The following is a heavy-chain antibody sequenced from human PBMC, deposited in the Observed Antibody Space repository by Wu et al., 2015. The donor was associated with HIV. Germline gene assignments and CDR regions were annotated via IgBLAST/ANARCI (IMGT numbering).Heavy chain of an antibody. CDR3: ARDWQFQVTFGDYYMDI. D-gene: IGHD3-3*01. V-gene: IGHV1-2*02. CDR1: GYTFTAYY. CDR2: INPDSGDT. J-gene: IGHJ6*03. Sequence: QVPLVQSGTEMKKSGASVKVSCETSGYTFTAYYIHWVRQAPGRGLEWMGWINPDSGDTKFARTFQGRTTVTRDTSTNTVNLLLASLQSNDTATYYCARDWQFQVTFGDYYMDIWGNGTTVIVS.